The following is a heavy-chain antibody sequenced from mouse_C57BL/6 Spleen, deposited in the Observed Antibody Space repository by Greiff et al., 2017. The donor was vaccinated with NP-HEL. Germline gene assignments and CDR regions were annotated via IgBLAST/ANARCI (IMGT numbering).Heavy chain of an antibody. CDR3: ARWGYDGSSPQWYFDV. Sequence: VQLQESGAELARPGASVKLSCTASGYTFTSYGISWVKQRTGQGLEWIGEIYPRSGNTYYNEKFKGKATLTADKSSSTAYMELRSLTSEDSAVYVCARWGYDGSSPQWYFDVWGTWTTVTVSS. J-gene: IGHJ1*03. V-gene: IGHV1-81*01. CDR2: IYPRSGNT. D-gene: IGHD1-1*01. CDR1: GYTFTSYG.